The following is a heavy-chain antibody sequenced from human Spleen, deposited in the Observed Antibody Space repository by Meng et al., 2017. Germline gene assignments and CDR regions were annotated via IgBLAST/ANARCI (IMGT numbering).Heavy chain of an antibody. CDR3: ARFGYQTSYSRCYSAY. D-gene: IGHD2-21*01. CDR1: NSSISSAYY. J-gene: IGHJ4*02. CDR2: IYHSGST. V-gene: IGHV4-38-2*02. Sequence: SETLSLTSTVSNSSISSAYYWGWIRQPPGRGLEWIGSIYHSGSTYYNPSLNSRVTMSVDPSKNQFSLKLRSVTAADPAVYYCARFGYQTSYSRCYSAYWGQGTMVTVSS.